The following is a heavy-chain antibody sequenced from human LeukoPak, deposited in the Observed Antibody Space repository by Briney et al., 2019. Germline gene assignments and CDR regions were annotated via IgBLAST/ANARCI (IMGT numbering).Heavy chain of an antibody. CDR3: AELGITMIGGV. D-gene: IGHD3-10*02. CDR2: INHSGST. Sequence: PSETLSLTCAVYGGSFSGYYWSWIRQPPGKGLERIGEINHSGSTNYNPSLKSRVTISVDTSKKQFFLKLSSVTAADTAVYYCAELGITMIGGVWGKGTTVTISS. CDR1: GGSFSGYY. V-gene: IGHV4-34*01. J-gene: IGHJ6*04.